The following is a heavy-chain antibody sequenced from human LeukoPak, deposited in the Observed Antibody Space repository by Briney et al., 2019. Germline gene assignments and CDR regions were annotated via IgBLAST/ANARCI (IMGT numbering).Heavy chain of an antibody. Sequence: KASETLSLTCTVSGGSISSYYWSWIRQPPGKGLEWIGEINHSGSTNYNPSLKSRVTISVDTSKNQFSLKLSSVTAADTAVYYCARGRRYYDSSGYYGSYYYYYYGMDVWGQGTTVTVSS. V-gene: IGHV4-34*01. CDR2: INHSGST. D-gene: IGHD3-22*01. J-gene: IGHJ6*02. CDR1: GGSISSYY. CDR3: ARGRRYYDSSGYYGSYYYYYYGMDV.